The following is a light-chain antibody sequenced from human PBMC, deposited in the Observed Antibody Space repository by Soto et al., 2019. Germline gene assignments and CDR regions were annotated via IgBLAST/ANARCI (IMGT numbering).Light chain of an antibody. CDR2: AAS. CDR3: QQLSRYPLT. V-gene: IGKV1-9*01. Sequence: DIQVTQSPSFLSASVGDRVTITCRASQGISSYLAWYQQKPGKAPKLLIYAASTLQSGVPSRFSGSGSETEFSLTIRALQPEDFATYYCQQLSRYPLTFGGGTKVDI. J-gene: IGKJ4*01. CDR1: QGISSY.